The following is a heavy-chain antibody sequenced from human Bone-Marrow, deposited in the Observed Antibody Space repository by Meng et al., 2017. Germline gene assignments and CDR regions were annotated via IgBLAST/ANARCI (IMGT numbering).Heavy chain of an antibody. J-gene: IGHJ2*01. CDR3: ASLYGDSSVWYLDL. Sequence: QGHLQESGPGLVKPSQTLSLTGTVSGGSISSGNHYWSWIRQHPGKGLEYIGYIYYSGSTYYNPSLKSRVIISVDTSKNQFSLRLNSVTAADTAVYYCASLYGDSSVWYLDLWGRGTLVTVSS. CDR2: IYYSGST. CDR1: GGSISSGNHY. D-gene: IGHD4-17*01. V-gene: IGHV4-31*03.